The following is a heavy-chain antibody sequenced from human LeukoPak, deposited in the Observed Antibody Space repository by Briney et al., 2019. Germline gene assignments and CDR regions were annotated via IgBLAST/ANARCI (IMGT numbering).Heavy chain of an antibody. CDR3: ARDHRGGYNSAYYYYYMDV. Sequence: PSETLSLTCTVSGGSISSSSYYWGWIRQPPGKGLEWIGSIYYSGSTYYNPSLKSRVTISVDTSKNQFSLKLSSVTAADTAVYYCARDHRGGYNSAYYYYYMDVWGKGTTVTISS. CDR2: IYYSGST. D-gene: IGHD5-24*01. J-gene: IGHJ6*03. V-gene: IGHV4-39*07. CDR1: GGSISSSSYY.